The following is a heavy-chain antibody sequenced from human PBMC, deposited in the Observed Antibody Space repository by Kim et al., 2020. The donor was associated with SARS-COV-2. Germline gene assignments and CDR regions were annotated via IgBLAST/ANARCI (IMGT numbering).Heavy chain of an antibody. Sequence: ASVKVSCKASGYTFTSYGISWVRQAPGQGLEWMGWISAYNGNTNYAQKLQGRVTMTTDTSTSTAYMELRSLRSDDTAVYYCAAQTPRYYDILTGYYPYYYYYGMDVWGQGPTVTVSS. CDR3: AAQTPRYYDILTGYYPYYYYYGMDV. CDR2: ISAYNGNT. D-gene: IGHD3-9*01. V-gene: IGHV1-18*01. CDR1: GYTFTSYG. J-gene: IGHJ6*02.